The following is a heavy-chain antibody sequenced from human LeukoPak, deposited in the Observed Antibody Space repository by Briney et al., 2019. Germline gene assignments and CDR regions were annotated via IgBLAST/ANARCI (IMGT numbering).Heavy chain of an antibody. D-gene: IGHD3-10*01. V-gene: IGHV3-23*01. J-gene: IGHJ4*02. CDR3: AKGVRVRGDYFDG. CDR2: ISRSGGST. CDR1: GFTFSSYG. Sequence: GWSLRLSCAASGFTFSSYGMSWVRQAPGKGLEWVSGISRSGGSTYYADSVKGRFTISRDNSKNTLYLQMNSQRAEDSAVYCCAKGVRVRGDYFDGWGQGTLVTVSS.